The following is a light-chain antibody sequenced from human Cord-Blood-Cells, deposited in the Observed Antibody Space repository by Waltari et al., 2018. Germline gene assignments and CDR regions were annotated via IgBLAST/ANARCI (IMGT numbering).Light chain of an antibody. J-gene: IGKJ5*01. CDR2: KAS. V-gene: IGKV1-5*03. Sequence: DIQMTQSPSTLSASVGDRVTITCRASQSISSWLAWYQQKPGKAPKLLIYKASSLESGVPSRFSGSGSGTEFTLTISSLQPDDFATYYCQQRSNWPPITFGQGTRLEIK. CDR3: QQRSNWPPIT. CDR1: QSISSW.